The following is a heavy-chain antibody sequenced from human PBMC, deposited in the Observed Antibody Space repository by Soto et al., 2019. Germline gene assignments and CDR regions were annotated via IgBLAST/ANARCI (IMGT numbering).Heavy chain of an antibody. CDR3: ARVSLVGPSGGRYFDY. Sequence: PGGSLRLSCAASGFTFSAHYMDWARQAPGKGLEWVGRIKNKANSYTTEYAASVEGRFTISREDSQNSLYLQMNSLKTEDTAVYYCARVSLVGPSGGRYFDYWGQGSQVAVSS. CDR1: GFTFSAHY. J-gene: IGHJ4*02. D-gene: IGHD1-26*01. CDR2: IKNKANSYTT. V-gene: IGHV3-72*01.